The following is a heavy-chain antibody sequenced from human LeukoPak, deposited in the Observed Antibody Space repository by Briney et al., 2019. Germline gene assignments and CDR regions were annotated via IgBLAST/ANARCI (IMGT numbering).Heavy chain of an antibody. CDR3: AGAGDTYYYDSSGPCDY. J-gene: IGHJ4*02. V-gene: IGHV4-38-2*02. CDR1: GGSISSGYY. Sequence: SETLSLTCTVSGGSISSGYYWGWIRPPPGKGLEWIGSIYHSGSTYYNPSLKSRVTISVDTSKNQFSLKLSSVTAADTAVYYCAGAGDTYYYDSSGPCDYWGQGTLVTVSS. D-gene: IGHD3-22*01. CDR2: IYHSGST.